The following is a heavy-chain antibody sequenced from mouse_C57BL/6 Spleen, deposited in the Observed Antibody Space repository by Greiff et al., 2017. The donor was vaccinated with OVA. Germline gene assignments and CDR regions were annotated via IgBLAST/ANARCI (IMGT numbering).Heavy chain of an antibody. Sequence: VQLQQPGTELVKPGASVKLSCKASGYTFTSYWMHWVKQRPGQGLEWIGNINPSNGGTNYNEKFKSKATLTVDKSSSTAYMQLSSLTSEDSAVYYGARSGNYYGSSYGYWGQGTTLTVSS. D-gene: IGHD1-1*01. CDR3: ARSGNYYGSSYGY. CDR1: GYTFTSYW. J-gene: IGHJ2*01. CDR2: INPSNGGT. V-gene: IGHV1-53*01.